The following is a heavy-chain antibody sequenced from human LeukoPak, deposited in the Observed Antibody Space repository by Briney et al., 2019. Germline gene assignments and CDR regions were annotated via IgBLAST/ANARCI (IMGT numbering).Heavy chain of an antibody. D-gene: IGHD3-22*01. Sequence: GGSLRLSCAASGFTFSSYAMSWVRQAPGKGLEWVAGIHADSGRTYHADSVKGRFTISRDNSKNTLYLQMNSLRAEDTAVYYCARDQYYYDSSGYSPLRYWGQGTLVTVSS. V-gene: IGHV3-23*01. CDR3: ARDQYYYDSSGYSPLRY. CDR2: IHADSGRT. J-gene: IGHJ4*02. CDR1: GFTFSSYA.